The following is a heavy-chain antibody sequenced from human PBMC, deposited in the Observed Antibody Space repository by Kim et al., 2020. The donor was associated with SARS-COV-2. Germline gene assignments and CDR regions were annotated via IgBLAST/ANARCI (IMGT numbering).Heavy chain of an antibody. D-gene: IGHD3-10*01. Sequence: GGSLRLSCAASGFTFSSYGMHWVRQAPGKGLEWVAVISYDGSNKYYADSVKGRFTISRDNSKNTLYLQMNSLRAEDTAVYYCAKGEGWFGELSSDYWGQGTLVTVSS. CDR1: GFTFSSYG. J-gene: IGHJ4*02. V-gene: IGHV3-30*18. CDR3: AKGEGWFGELSSDY. CDR2: ISYDGSNK.